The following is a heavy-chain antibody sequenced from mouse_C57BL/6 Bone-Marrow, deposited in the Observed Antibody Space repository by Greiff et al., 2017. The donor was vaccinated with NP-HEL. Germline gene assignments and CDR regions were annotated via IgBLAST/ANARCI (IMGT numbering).Heavy chain of an antibody. D-gene: IGHD2-3*01. V-gene: IGHV1-18*01. J-gene: IGHJ3*01. CDR2: INPNNGGT. CDR1: GYTFTDYN. CDR3: ARGEAIYDGYYGFAY. Sequence: VQLQQSGPELVKPGASVKIPCKASGYTFTDYNMDWVKQSHGKSLEWIGDINPNNGGTIYNQKFKGKATLTVDKSSSTAYMELRSLTSEDTAVYYCARGEAIYDGYYGFAYWGQGTLVTVSA.